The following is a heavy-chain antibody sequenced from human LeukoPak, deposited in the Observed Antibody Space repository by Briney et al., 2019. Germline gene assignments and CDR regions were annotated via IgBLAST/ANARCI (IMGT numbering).Heavy chain of an antibody. CDR2: INGDGTST. CDR3: ARGNYFDY. J-gene: IGHJ4*02. V-gene: IGHV3-74*01. Sequence: PGGSLRLSCAASGFTFSSHWMHWVRQAPGKGLVWVSLINGDGTSTNYADSVKGRFTISRNNAKNTLYLQMTSLRAEDTAVYYCARGNYFDYWGQGTLVTVSS. CDR1: GFTFSSHW.